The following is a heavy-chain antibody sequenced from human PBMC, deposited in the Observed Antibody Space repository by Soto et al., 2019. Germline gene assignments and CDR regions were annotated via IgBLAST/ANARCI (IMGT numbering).Heavy chain of an antibody. D-gene: IGHD3-10*01. CDR3: ASSDRGGGMDV. CDR2: IYYSGST. J-gene: IGHJ6*02. Sequence: SETLSLTCTVSGGSISSYYLSWIRQPPGKGLEWIGYIYYSGSTYYNPSLKSRVTISVDTSKNQFSLKLSSVTAADTAVYYCASSDRGGGMDVWGQGTTVTVSS. CDR1: GGSISSYY. V-gene: IGHV4-59*04.